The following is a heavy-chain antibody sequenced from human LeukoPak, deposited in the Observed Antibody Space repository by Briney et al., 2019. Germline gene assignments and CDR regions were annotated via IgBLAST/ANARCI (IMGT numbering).Heavy chain of an antibody. CDR3: ARIVTIFGVVINDAFDI. D-gene: IGHD3-3*01. CDR2: INPSGGST. CDR1: GYTFTSYY. V-gene: IGHV1-46*01. Sequence: ASVKVSCKASGYTFTSYYMHWVRQAPGQGLEWMGIINPSGGSTSYAQKFQGRVTMTRDTSTSTVYMELSSLRSEDTAVYYCARIVTIFGVVINDAFDIWGQGTMVTVSS. J-gene: IGHJ3*02.